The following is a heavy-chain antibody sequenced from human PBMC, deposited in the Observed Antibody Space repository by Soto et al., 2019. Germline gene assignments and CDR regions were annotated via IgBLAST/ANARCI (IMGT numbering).Heavy chain of an antibody. Sequence: QVQLVESGGGVVQPGRSLRLSCAASGFTFSSYAMHWVRRAPGKGLEWVAVISYDGSNKYYADSVKGRFTISRDNSKNTLYLQMNSLRAEDTAVYYCARGRGGSYEEFPPVYFDYWGQGTLVTVSS. CDR1: GFTFSSYA. CDR2: ISYDGSNK. D-gene: IGHD1-26*01. J-gene: IGHJ4*02. CDR3: ARGRGGSYEEFPPVYFDY. V-gene: IGHV3-30-3*01.